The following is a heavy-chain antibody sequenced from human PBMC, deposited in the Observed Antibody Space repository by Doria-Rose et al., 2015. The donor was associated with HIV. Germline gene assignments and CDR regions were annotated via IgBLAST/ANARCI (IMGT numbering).Heavy chain of an antibody. J-gene: IGHJ4*02. V-gene: IGHV3-30-3*01. Sequence: QVQLVQSGGGVVQPGTSLRLSCVASGFTFSSYAMHWVRRAPGKGLDWVALISYDGTNKYYADSVKGQFTISRDNSKSTLYLQMNSLRAEDTAMYYCATRRGAYDSSGYYLYYFDYWGQGTLVTVSS. CDR2: ISYDGTNK. CDR3: ATRRGAYDSSGYYLYYFDY. D-gene: IGHD3-22*01. CDR1: GFTFSSYA.